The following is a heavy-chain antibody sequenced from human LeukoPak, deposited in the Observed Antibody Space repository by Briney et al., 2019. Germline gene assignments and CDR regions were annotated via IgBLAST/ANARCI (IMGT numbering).Heavy chain of an antibody. CDR2: SSAYNGNT. CDR1: GTTLSNYG. Sequence: ASVKVSCKATGTTLSNYGITWVRQAPGRGLEWMGWSSAYNGNTNYAQKFQGRATMTTDTSTSTAYMELRSLRSDDTALYYCARDCSGGTCYLDYWGQGTLVTVSS. J-gene: IGHJ4*02. D-gene: IGHD2-15*01. CDR3: ARDCSGGTCYLDY. V-gene: IGHV1-18*01.